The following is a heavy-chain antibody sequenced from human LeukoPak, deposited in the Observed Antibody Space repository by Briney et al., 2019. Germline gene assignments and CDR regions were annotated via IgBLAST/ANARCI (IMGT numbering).Heavy chain of an antibody. CDR2: INAGNGST. Sequence: ASVKVSCKASGYTFTSYAMHWVRQAPGQRLEWMGWINAGNGSTKYSQKFQGRVTITRDTSASTAYMELSSLRSEDTAVYYCARDPSSWGYYYYGMDVWGQGTTVTVSS. CDR3: ARDPSSWGYYYYGMDV. D-gene: IGHD6-6*01. CDR1: GYTFTSYA. V-gene: IGHV1-3*01. J-gene: IGHJ6*02.